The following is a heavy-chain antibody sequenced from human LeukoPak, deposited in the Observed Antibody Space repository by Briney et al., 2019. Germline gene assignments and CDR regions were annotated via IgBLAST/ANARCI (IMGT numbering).Heavy chain of an antibody. Sequence: SETLSLTCAVYGGSFSGYYWSWIRQPPGKGLQWIGEINHSGSTSYNPSLKSRVTISVDTSKNRFSLKLSSVTAADTAVYYCATLTGGDDAFDIWGQGTMVTVSS. V-gene: IGHV4-34*01. CDR3: ATLTGGDDAFDI. J-gene: IGHJ3*02. CDR1: GGSFSGYY. D-gene: IGHD4-23*01. CDR2: INHSGST.